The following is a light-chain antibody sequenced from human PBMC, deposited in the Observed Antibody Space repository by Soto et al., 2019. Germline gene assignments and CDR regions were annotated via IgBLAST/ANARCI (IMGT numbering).Light chain of an antibody. CDR2: WAT. CDR1: QSLLYSSDNKNY. Sequence: DIVMIQSPDSLAVSLGERATINCKSSQSLLYSSDNKNYLAWYQQTPGQPPKLLIFWATTRESGVPDRFSGSGSGTDFTLTISSLQAEDVAVYYCQQYYRPPRTFGGGTKVDIK. CDR3: QQYYRPPRT. V-gene: IGKV4-1*01. J-gene: IGKJ4*01.